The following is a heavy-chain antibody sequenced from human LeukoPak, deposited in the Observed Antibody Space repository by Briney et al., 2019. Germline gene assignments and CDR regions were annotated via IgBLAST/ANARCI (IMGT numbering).Heavy chain of an antibody. D-gene: IGHD2-2*01. CDR1: GFSFKNYA. CDR2: ISGSGDVT. Sequence: GGSLRLSCAASGFSFKNYAMSWVRQAPGKGLEWVSTISGSGDVTYYADSVKGRFTFSRDNSKNTLYLQMNSLRAEDTAVYYCATSASRHCSSTSCYYYYGMDVWGQGTTVTVSS. J-gene: IGHJ6*02. V-gene: IGHV3-23*01. CDR3: ATSASRHCSSTSCYYYYGMDV.